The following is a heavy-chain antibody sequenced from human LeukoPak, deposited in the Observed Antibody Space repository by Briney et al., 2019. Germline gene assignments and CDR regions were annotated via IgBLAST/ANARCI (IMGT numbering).Heavy chain of an antibody. Sequence: PSETLSLTCTVSGGSISSSSYYWGWIRQPPGKGLEWIGSIYYSGSTYYNPSLKSRVTISVDTSKNQFSLKLSSVTAADTAVYYCASQDYYDSSGYHFDYWGQGTLVTVSS. CDR2: IYYSGST. CDR1: GGSISSSSYY. CDR3: ASQDYYDSSGYHFDY. J-gene: IGHJ4*02. D-gene: IGHD3-22*01. V-gene: IGHV4-39*01.